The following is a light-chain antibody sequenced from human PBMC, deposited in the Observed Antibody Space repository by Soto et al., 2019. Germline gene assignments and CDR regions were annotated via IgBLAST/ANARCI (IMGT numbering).Light chain of an antibody. V-gene: IGLV1-44*01. J-gene: IGLJ1*01. Sequence: QSVLTQPPSASGTPGQRVTISCSGSSSNIGSNTVNWYQHLPRAAPKLLIQSNNQRPSGVPDRFSGSQSGTSASLAISGHQSEDEADYYCAVWDDSLNGYVFGTGTKLTVL. CDR1: SSNIGSNT. CDR3: AVWDDSLNGYV. CDR2: SNN.